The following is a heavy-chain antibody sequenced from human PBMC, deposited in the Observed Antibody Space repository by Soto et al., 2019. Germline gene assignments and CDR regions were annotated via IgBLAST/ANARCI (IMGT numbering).Heavy chain of an antibody. CDR1: GFTFSSYS. D-gene: IGHD3-16*01. CDR2: ISSSSSYI. Sequence: GGSMRLSCAASGFTFSSYSMNWVRQAPGKGLEWVSSISSSSSYIYYADSVKGRFTISRDNAKNSLYLQMNSLRDEDTAVYYCASWGTLPIYHGISTDFDYWGQGTLVTVSS. J-gene: IGHJ4*02. CDR3: ASWGTLPIYHGISTDFDY. V-gene: IGHV3-21*01.